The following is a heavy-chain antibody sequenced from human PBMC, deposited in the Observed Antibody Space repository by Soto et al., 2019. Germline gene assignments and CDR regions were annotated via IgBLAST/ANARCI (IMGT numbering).Heavy chain of an antibody. D-gene: IGHD2-21*02. CDR1: GGSVSSGSYY. CDR2: IYYSGST. J-gene: IGHJ1*01. Sequence: SETLSLTCPVSGGSVSSGSYYWSWIRQPPGKGLEWIGYIYYSGSTNYNPSLKSRVTISVDTSKNQFSLKLSSVTAADTAVYYCARGVVTAISRYFQHWGQGTLVTVSS. V-gene: IGHV4-61*01. CDR3: ARGVVTAISRYFQH.